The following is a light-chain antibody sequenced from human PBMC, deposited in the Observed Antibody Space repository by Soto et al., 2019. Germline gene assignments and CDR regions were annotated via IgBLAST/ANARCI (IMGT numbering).Light chain of an antibody. J-gene: IGLJ1*01. Sequence: SVLTQRASVSGSPGQSITISCTGTVGLVSWYQQHPGKVPKLIIYDDTKRPSGVSSRFSGSKSGNTAPLTISGLQTEDEADYYCCLYVGGRTYLFGTGTKVTVL. CDR2: DDT. CDR1: VGL. CDR3: CLYVGGRTYL. V-gene: IGLV2-23*01.